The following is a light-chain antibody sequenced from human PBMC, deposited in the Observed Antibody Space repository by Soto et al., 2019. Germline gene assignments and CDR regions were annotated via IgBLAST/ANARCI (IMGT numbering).Light chain of an antibody. J-gene: IGKJ4*01. CDR2: DAS. Sequence: EIVMTQSPATLSVSPGEGATLSCKASQNVYNNLAWYQQRPGQPPRLLIYDASTSATGISARFSGSGYGTECTLTLSSLQSEDFAVYFCQQCRNWPLTFGGGTKVEIK. V-gene: IGKV3-15*01. CDR1: QNVYNN. CDR3: QQCRNWPLT.